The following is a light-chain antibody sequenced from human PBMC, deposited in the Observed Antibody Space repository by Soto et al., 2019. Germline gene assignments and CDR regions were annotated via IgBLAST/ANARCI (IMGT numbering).Light chain of an antibody. CDR2: QTS. J-gene: IGKJ1*01. V-gene: IGKV3-11*01. CDR3: HQRQSWPRT. CDR1: QYINTR. Sequence: EIVLTQSPATLSSFPGDRVTLSCRASQYINTRLAWYQHRPGQAPRLLIYQTSIRAAGIPARFSASGTGTDFTLTISDVQPEDFALYYCHQRQSWPRTFGQRTKADNK.